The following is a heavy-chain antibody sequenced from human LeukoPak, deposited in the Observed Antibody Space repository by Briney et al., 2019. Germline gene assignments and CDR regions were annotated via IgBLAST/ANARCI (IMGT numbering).Heavy chain of an antibody. CDR3: AKFFLTVAYYFDY. CDR1: GGSISSSNW. D-gene: IGHD3-9*01. CDR2: IYHSGST. Sequence: SETLFLTCAVSGGSISSSNWWSWVRQPPGKGLEWIGEIYHSGSTNYNPSLKSRVTISVDTSKNQFSLKLSSVTAADTAVYYCAKFFLTVAYYFDYWGQGTLVTVSS. V-gene: IGHV4-4*02. J-gene: IGHJ4*02.